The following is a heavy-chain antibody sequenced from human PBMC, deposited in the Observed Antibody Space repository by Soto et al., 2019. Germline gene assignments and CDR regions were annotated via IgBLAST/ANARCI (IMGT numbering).Heavy chain of an antibody. V-gene: IGHV4-59*01. CDR2: MYNTGST. CDR1: GGSISGYY. J-gene: IGHJ6*02. D-gene: IGHD2-21*02. Sequence: PXXTLFLPFTVSGGSISGYYWRWILQPPGKGLEWIGYMYNTGSTVYNPSFKSRVTISVDTSKNQFSLKLNSVTAAETAVYYCARDLWGYCGTDCYPLDVWGQGTTVTVSS. CDR3: ARDLWGYCGTDCYPLDV.